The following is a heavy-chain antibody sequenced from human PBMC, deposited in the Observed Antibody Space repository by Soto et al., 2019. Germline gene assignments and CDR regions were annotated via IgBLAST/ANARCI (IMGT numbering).Heavy chain of an antibody. Sequence: PSETLSLTCTVSGGSISSSSYYWGWNRQPPGKGLEWIGSIYYSGSTYYNPSLKSRVTISVDTSKNQFSLKLSSVTAADTAVYYCASPKIAFYNWFDPWGQGTLVTVSS. J-gene: IGHJ5*02. CDR2: IYYSGST. V-gene: IGHV4-39*01. D-gene: IGHD3-3*02. CDR3: ASPKIAFYNWFDP. CDR1: GGSISSSSYY.